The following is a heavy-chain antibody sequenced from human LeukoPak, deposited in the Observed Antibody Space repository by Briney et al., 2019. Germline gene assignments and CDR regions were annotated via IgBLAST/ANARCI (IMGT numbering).Heavy chain of an antibody. V-gene: IGHV4-59*01. CDR2: VHYSGTT. Sequence: SETLALTCTVSDGSITNYDWSWVRQPPGKGLEFIGHVHYSGTTNYNPSLRSRVTISIDTSKKHFFLKLKSVTAADTAVYYCATGYGDFRVEGRYFYSWGQGTLVTVSS. J-gene: IGHJ4*02. CDR1: DGSITNYD. D-gene: IGHD4-17*01. CDR3: ATGYGDFRVEGRYFYS.